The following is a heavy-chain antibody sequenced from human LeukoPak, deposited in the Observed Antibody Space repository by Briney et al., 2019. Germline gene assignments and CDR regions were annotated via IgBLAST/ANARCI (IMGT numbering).Heavy chain of an antibody. J-gene: IGHJ4*02. CDR2: ISGSGGTT. CDR1: GFTFSRHA. Sequence: GGSLRLSCAASGFTFSRHAMSWVRQAPGKGLEWVSGISGSGGTTYYADSVKGRFTISRDNSKNTLYLQMNSLRAEDTAVYYCAKGYSSGWYYFDYWGQGTLVTASS. CDR3: AKGYSSGWYYFDY. V-gene: IGHV3-23*01. D-gene: IGHD6-19*01.